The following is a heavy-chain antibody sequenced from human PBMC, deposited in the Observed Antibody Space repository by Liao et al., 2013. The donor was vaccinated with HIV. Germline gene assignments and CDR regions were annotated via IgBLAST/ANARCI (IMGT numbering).Heavy chain of an antibody. CDR1: SDSIKNYY. CDR2: IFSSGST. Sequence: QLQLQESGPGLVKPSETLSLMCTVSSDSIKNYYWSWIRQTAGKGLEWIGRIFSSGSTDYNPSLKSRVTMSVDTSKSQFSLRLSSVTAADTAVYYCARGPYSGSSYGFDIWGPGTMVTVSS. V-gene: IGHV4-4*07. J-gene: IGHJ3*02. D-gene: IGHD1-26*01. CDR3: ARGPYSGSSYGFDI.